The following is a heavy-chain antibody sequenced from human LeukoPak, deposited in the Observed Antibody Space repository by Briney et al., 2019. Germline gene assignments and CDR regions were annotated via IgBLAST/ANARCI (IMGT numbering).Heavy chain of an antibody. CDR2: INPHSGDT. D-gene: IGHD3-10*01. V-gene: IGHV1-2*02. CDR1: GYTFTGYY. Sequence: ASVKVSCKASGYTFTGYYMHWVRQAPGQGLEWMGWINPHSGDTNYAQKFQDRVTMTTDTSITTAYMQLSRLRSDDTAIYYCAREGNYYGSGNYYSHWGQGTLVTVSS. CDR3: AREGNYYGSGNYYSH. J-gene: IGHJ4*02.